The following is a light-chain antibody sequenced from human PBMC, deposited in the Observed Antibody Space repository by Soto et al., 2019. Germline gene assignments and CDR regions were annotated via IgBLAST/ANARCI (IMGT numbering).Light chain of an antibody. V-gene: IGKV3-15*01. CDR2: GAS. CDR3: QQYNNWLTWT. CDR1: QSGSSN. Sequence: EIVLTQSRATLSWFPSERGTLXWRASQSGSSNLAWYQQKPGHAPRLLIYGASTRATGIPARFSGSGSGTEFTLTISSLQSEDFAVYYCQQYNNWLTWTFGQGTKVDNK. J-gene: IGKJ1*01.